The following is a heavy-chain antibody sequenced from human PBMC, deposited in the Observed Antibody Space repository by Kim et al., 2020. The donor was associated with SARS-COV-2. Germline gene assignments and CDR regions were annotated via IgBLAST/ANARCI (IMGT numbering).Heavy chain of an antibody. CDR3: TTARYDYSDANDF. D-gene: IGHD4-4*01. J-gene: IGHJ4*02. CDR1: GFTFSNAW. CDR2: IKSKTDGGTT. V-gene: IGHV3-15*01. Sequence: GGSLRLSCVASGFTFSNAWMRWVRQAPGKGLEWVGRIKSKTDGGTTDYAAPVQGRFTIARDDSKNTLHLQMNSLKTEDTAVYYCTTARYDYSDANDFWGQGTLVTVSS.